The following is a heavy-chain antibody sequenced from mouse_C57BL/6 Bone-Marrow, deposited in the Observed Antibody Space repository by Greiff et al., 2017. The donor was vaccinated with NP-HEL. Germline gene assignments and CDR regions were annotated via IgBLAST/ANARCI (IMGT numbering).Heavy chain of an antibody. V-gene: IGHV1-63*01. Sequence: QVQLQQSGAELVRPGTSVKMSCKASGYTFTNYWIGWAKQRPGHGLEWIGDIYPGGGSTNYNEKFKGKATLTADKSSSTAYMQFSSLTSEDSAIYYCARWRSWDWYFDVWGTGTTVTVSS. D-gene: IGHD4-1*01. CDR2: IYPGGGST. CDR1: GYTFTNYW. CDR3: ARWRSWDWYFDV. J-gene: IGHJ1*03.